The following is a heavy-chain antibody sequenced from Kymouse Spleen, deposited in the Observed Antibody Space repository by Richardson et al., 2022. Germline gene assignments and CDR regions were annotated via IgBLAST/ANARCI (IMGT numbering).Heavy chain of an antibody. V-gene: IGHV1-58*01. J-gene: IGHJ6*02. Sequence: QMQLVQSGPEVKKPGTSVKVSCKASGFTFTSSAVQWVRQARGQRLEWIGWIVVGSGNTNYAQKFQERVTITRDMSTSTAYMELSSLRSEDTAVYYCAAELFLEWLLPIYYYGMDVWGQGTTVTVSS. CDR2: IVVGSGNT. CDR1: GFTFTSSA. D-gene: IGHD3-3*01. CDR3: AAELFLEWLLPIYYYGMDV.